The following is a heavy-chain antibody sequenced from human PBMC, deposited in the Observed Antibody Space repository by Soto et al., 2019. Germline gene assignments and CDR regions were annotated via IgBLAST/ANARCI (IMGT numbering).Heavy chain of an antibody. CDR3: ASWSNWNPLHYHGMDV. CDR2: IIPLHNTS. CDR1: GGAFTGYS. V-gene: IGHV1-69*08. D-gene: IGHD1-20*01. J-gene: IGHJ6*02. Sequence: QVHLLQSGAEVKKPGSSLSVSCKVSGGAFTGYSLNWVRHTPGQGLEWLGGIIPLHNTSNYSLRVLGRVNINADISSTTVYMHLSGLTSDDTATYYCASWSNWNPLHYHGMDVCCQVTTVTVSS.